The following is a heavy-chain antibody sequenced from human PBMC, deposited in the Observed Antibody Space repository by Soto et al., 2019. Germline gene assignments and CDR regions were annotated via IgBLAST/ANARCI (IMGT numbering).Heavy chain of an antibody. D-gene: IGHD2-8*01. CDR1: GYSFTDYH. Sequence: ASVKVSCKASGYSFTDYHIHWVRQAPGQGLGWLGRINPKSGGTSTAQKFQGWVTMTTDTSISTASMELTRLTSDDTAIYYCARGDSTDCSNGVCSFFYNHDMDVWGQGTRVTLSS. CDR2: INPKSGGT. J-gene: IGHJ6*02. V-gene: IGHV1-2*04. CDR3: ARGDSTDCSNGVCSFFYNHDMDV.